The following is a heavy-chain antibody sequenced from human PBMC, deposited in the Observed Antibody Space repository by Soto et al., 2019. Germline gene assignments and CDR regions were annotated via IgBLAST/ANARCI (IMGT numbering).Heavy chain of an antibody. V-gene: IGHV4-39*01. D-gene: IGHD4-17*01. CDR1: GGSISSSSYY. CDR2: IYYSGST. Sequence: SETLSLTCTVSGGSISSSSYYWGWIRQPPGKGLEWIGSIYYSGSTYYNPSLKSRVTISVDTSKNQFSLKLSSVTAADTAVYYCATMTTVTTEGYWGQGTLVTVSS. CDR3: ATMTTVTTEGY. J-gene: IGHJ4*02.